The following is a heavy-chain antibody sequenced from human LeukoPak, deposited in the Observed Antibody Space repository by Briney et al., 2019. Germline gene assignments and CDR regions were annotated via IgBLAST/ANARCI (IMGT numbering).Heavy chain of an antibody. D-gene: IGHD1-26*01. CDR3: ATGEFLFVGATKYGWFDP. CDR1: GYALTELS. V-gene: IGHV1-24*01. CDR2: FDPEDGET. Sequence: ASVKVSCKVSGYALTELSMHCVRQAPGKGLEWMGGFDPEDGETIYVQKFQGRVTMTEDTSTDTAYMELSSLRSEDTAVYYCATGEFLFVGATKYGWFDPWGQGTLVTVSS. J-gene: IGHJ5*02.